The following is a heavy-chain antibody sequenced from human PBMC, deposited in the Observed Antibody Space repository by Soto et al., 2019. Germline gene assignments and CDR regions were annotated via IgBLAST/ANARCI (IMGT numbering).Heavy chain of an antibody. D-gene: IGHD4-17*01. CDR1: GFTFSSYS. CDR3: ARAHLNDYGDYVGY. V-gene: IGHV3-21*01. Sequence: EVQLVESGGGLVKPGGSLRLSCAASGFTFSSYSMNWVRQAPGKGLEWVSSISSSSSYIYYADSVKGRFTISRDNAKNSLYLQMNSLRAEDTAVYYCARAHLNDYGDYVGYWGQGTLGTGSS. CDR2: ISSSSSYI. J-gene: IGHJ4*02.